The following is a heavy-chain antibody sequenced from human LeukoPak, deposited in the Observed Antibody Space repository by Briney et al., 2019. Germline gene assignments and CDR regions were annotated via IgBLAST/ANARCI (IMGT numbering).Heavy chain of an antibody. D-gene: IGHD5-24*01. CDR1: GFTFSTYA. Sequence: PGGSLRLSCAASGFTFSTYAMSWVRQAPGKGLELVSTISGSGGSTYYADSVKGRFTISRDNSKNTLYLQMNTLRAEDTAVHYCARGGYNTCYFDYWGQGTLVTVSS. J-gene: IGHJ4*02. V-gene: IGHV3-23*01. CDR2: ISGSGGST. CDR3: ARGGYNTCYFDY.